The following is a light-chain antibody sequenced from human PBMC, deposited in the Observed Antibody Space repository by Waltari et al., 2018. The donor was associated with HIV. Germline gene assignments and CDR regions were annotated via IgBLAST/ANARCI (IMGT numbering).Light chain of an antibody. V-gene: IGKV3-20*01. Sequence: EIVLTQSPGTLSLSPGERATLSCRASQRVSSSYLAWYQQKPGQAPRLLIYGASSRATDIPDRFSGSGSGTDFTLTISRLEPEDFAGYYCQQYGSSLVTFGGGTKVEIK. CDR2: GAS. CDR3: QQYGSSLVT. J-gene: IGKJ4*01. CDR1: QRVSSSY.